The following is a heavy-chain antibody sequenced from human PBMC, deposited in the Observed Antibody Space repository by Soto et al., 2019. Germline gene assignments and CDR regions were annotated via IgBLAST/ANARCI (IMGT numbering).Heavy chain of an antibody. CDR2: LYWDDDQ. Sequence: QITLKESGPSLAKPTQNLTLTCTVSGLSLRTTGVCVDWVRQPPGKSLEWLALLYWDDDQRYSPSLRSRLTIANDISEKQVVLTMTNMDTVDTATYYCAQRRCCGDCLEIYSAHAYNGFHVWGQGTTGTVSS. V-gene: IGHV2-5*02. CDR1: GLSLRTTGVC. CDR3: AQRRCCGDCLEIYSAHAYNGFHV. D-gene: IGHD2-21*02. J-gene: IGHJ6*02.